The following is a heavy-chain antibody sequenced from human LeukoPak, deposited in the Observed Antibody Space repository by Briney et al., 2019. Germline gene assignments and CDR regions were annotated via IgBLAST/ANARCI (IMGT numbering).Heavy chain of an antibody. CDR2: INHSGST. V-gene: IGHV4-34*01. D-gene: IGHD3-10*01. CDR3: ARLTFGWFGHDVLVYYYYYMDV. Sequence: SETLSLTCAVYGGSFSGYYWSWIRQPPGKGLEWIGEINHSGSTNYNPSLKSRVTISVDTSKNQFSLKLSSVTAADTAVYYCARLTFGWFGHDVLVYYYYYMDVWGKGTTVTISS. CDR1: GGSFSGYY. J-gene: IGHJ6*03.